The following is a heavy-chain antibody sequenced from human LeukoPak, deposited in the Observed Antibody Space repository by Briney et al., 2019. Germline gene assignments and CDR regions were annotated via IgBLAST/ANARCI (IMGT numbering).Heavy chain of an antibody. V-gene: IGHV4-39*07. J-gene: IGHJ4*02. CDR3: ARESTMVRGGYGGIDY. D-gene: IGHD3-10*01. CDR2: IYHSGST. CDR1: SGSISTSSYY. Sequence: PSETLSLTCTVSSGSISTSSYYWGWIRQPPGKGLEWIGSIYHSGSTYYNPSLKSRVTISVDTSKNQFSLKLSSVTAADTAVYYCARESTMVRGGYGGIDYWGQGTLVTVSS.